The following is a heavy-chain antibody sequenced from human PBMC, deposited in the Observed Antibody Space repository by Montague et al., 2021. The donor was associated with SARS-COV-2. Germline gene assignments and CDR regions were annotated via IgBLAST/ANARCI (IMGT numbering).Heavy chain of an antibody. V-gene: IGHV4-34*01. Sequence: SETLSLTCAVSGGSFSSYYWSWIRQPPGKGLEWIGEVNHSGSTTYNPSSKSGVTTSEDTSKNQFSLKLSSVTAADTAVYYCARGRGFCSGGSGDYGWFDPWGQGTLVTVSS. J-gene: IGHJ5*02. CDR1: GGSFSSYY. D-gene: IGHD2-15*01. CDR2: VNHSGST. CDR3: ARGRGFCSGGSGDYGWFDP.